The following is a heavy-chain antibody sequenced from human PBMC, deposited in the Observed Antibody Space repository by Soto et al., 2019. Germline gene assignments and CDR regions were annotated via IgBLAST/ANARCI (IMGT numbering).Heavy chain of an antibody. V-gene: IGHV1-18*01. J-gene: IGHJ5*02. CDR3: AKNRFGVVITGFDP. Sequence: ASVKVSCKASGYTFTSYGISWVRQAPGQGLEWMGWISAYNGSTNYAQKLQGRVTMTTDTSTSTAYMELRSLRSDDTAVYYCAKNRFGVVITGFDPWGQGTLVTVSS. CDR2: ISAYNGST. CDR1: GYTFTSYG. D-gene: IGHD3-3*01.